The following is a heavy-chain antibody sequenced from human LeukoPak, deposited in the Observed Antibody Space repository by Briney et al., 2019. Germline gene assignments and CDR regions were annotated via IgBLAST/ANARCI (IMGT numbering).Heavy chain of an antibody. Sequence: RGSLRLSCEASGFTFTSYSMNWVRQAPGQGLEWVSSISSSSSYIYYAQSLKGRFTISRDNSNNTLYMQMNSLRTEDTAVYYCARVATMVRGDNSVGYWGQGTLVTVSS. CDR2: ISSSSSYI. D-gene: IGHD3-10*01. CDR3: ARVATMVRGDNSVGY. J-gene: IGHJ4*02. V-gene: IGHV3-21*01. CDR1: GFTFTSYS.